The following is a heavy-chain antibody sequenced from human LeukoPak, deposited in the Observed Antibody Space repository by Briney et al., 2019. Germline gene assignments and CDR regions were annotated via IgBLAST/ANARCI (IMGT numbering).Heavy chain of an antibody. CDR3: ARVGITMVRGPFDY. Sequence: GGSLRLSCTASGFAFRSHAMHWVRQAPGKGLEWVAVISYDGSNKYYADSVKGRFTISRDNSKNTLYLQMNSLRAEDTAVYYCARVGITMVRGPFDYWGQGTLVTVSS. D-gene: IGHD3-10*01. J-gene: IGHJ4*02. CDR1: GFAFRSHA. CDR2: ISYDGSNK. V-gene: IGHV3-30*19.